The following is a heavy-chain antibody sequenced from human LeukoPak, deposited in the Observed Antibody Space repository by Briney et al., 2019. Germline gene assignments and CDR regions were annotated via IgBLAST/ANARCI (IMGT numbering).Heavy chain of an antibody. J-gene: IGHJ4*02. CDR1: GYTFSDFS. CDR3: VRLRRNNDRSGYYYYYDY. D-gene: IGHD3-22*01. CDR2: ISVRSNYR. Sequence: PGGSLTLSCAASGYTFSDFSVNWVRQAPGKGLEWVSSISVRSNYRYYADSVRGRFTISRDDARDSLFLQMNRLRAEDTAVYFCVRLRRNNDRSGYYYYYDYWGQGTLVTVSS. V-gene: IGHV3-21*01.